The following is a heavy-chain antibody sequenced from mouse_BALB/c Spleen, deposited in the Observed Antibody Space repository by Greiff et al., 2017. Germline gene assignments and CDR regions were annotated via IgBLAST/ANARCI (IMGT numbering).Heavy chain of an antibody. CDR3: ARDPLYGNFWYFDV. J-gene: IGHJ1*01. Sequence: EVQLQQSGPELVKPGASVKISCKASGYTFTDYNMHWVKQSHGKSLEWIGYIYPYNGGTGYNQKFKSKATLTVDNSSSTAYMELRSLTSEDSAVYYCARDPLYGNFWYFDVWGAGTTVTVSS. CDR2: IYPYNGGT. V-gene: IGHV1S29*02. D-gene: IGHD2-1*01. CDR1: GYTFTDYN.